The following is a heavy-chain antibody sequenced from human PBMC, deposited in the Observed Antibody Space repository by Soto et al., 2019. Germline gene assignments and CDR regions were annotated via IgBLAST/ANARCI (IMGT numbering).Heavy chain of an antibody. CDR3: ARPASSGWYDWFDP. CDR2: IYTSGST. D-gene: IGHD6-19*01. V-gene: IGHV4-4*07. J-gene: IGHJ5*02. CDR1: GGSISSYY. Sequence: PSETLSLTCTVSGGSISSYYWSWIRQPAGKGLEWIGRIYTSGSTNYNPSLKSRVTMSVDTSKNQFSLKLSSVTAADTAVYYCARPASSGWYDWFDPWGQGTLVTVSS.